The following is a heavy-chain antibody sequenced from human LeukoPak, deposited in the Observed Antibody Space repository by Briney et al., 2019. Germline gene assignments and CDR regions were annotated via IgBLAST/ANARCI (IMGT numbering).Heavy chain of an antibody. CDR2: IYHSGST. D-gene: IGHD3-22*01. CDR3: ARGTMMVGP. CDR1: GVSISSYF. J-gene: IGHJ5*02. V-gene: IGHV4-59*01. Sequence: PSETLSLTCTVSGVSISSYFWSWIRRPPGKGLEWIGYIYHSGSTNYNPSLKSRVTISVDTSKNQFSLELSSVTAADTAVYYCARGTMMVGPWGQGTLVTVAS.